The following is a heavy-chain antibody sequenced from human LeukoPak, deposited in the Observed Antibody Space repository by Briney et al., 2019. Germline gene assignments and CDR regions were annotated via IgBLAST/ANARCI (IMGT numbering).Heavy chain of an antibody. CDR1: GVSFTTVRY. V-gene: IGHV4-38-2*02. Sequence: SETLSLSCLVSGVSFTTVRYRGCIRQPPGKGLEWIGSFHPTAPHYYSPSLKSRVTMSADTSKNQVSLKLASVTAADTAVYYCASDVDSRGSFQYWSRGTLVTVSS. CDR2: FHPTAPH. CDR3: ASDVDSRGSFQY. D-gene: IGHD3-22*01. J-gene: IGHJ1*01.